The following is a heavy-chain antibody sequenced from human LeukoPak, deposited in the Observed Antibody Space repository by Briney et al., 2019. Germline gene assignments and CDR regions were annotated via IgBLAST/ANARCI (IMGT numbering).Heavy chain of an antibody. CDR2: IIPILGVA. D-gene: IGHD7-27*01. J-gene: IGHJ4*02. CDR1: GGTFSSHT. Sequence: SVKVSCKASGGTFSSHTITWVRQAPGQGPEWMGMIIPILGVANYAQKFQGRVTITADKSADRSTSTAYMELSSLRSEDTAVYYCARPVLTGDIRFDYWGQGTLVTVSS. V-gene: IGHV1-69*02. CDR3: ARPVLTGDIRFDY.